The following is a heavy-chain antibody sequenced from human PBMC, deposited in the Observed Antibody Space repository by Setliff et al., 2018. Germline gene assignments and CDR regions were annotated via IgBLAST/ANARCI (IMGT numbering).Heavy chain of an antibody. CDR2: IFYSGST. Sequence: LSLTCTVSGGSISSSSYYWVWIRQPPGKGLEWIGNIFYSGSTYYNPSLKSRVTISIDTSKNQFSLKLSSVTAADTAVYFCASTTYGYSYDYWGQGTLVTVAS. CDR3: ASTTYGYSYDY. D-gene: IGHD5-18*01. CDR1: GGSISSSSYY. V-gene: IGHV4-39*07. J-gene: IGHJ4*02.